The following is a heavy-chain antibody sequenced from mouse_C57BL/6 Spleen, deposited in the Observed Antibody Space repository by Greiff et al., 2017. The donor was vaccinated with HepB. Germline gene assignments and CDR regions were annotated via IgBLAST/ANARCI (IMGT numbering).Heavy chain of an antibody. CDR2: IWNDGST. J-gene: IGHJ2*01. CDR1: GFSLTSYG. D-gene: IGHD2-5*01. V-gene: IGHV2-6-1*01. Sequence: VMLVESGPGLVAPSQSLSITCTVSGFSLTSYGVHWVRQPPGKGLEWLVVIWNDGSTTYNSALKASQSISKDNSKSQVSLKMNSLQTDDTAMDYCARHNCSNFFDYWGQGTTLTVSS. CDR3: ARHNCSNFFDY.